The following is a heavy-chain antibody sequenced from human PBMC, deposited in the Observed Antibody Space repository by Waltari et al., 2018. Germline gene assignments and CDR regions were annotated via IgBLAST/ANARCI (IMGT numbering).Heavy chain of an antibody. J-gene: IGHJ3*02. CDR3: AKGRGLASSAFDI. V-gene: IGHV3-23*01. CDR1: GFTFSSYA. D-gene: IGHD3-16*01. Sequence: EVQLLESGGGLVQPGGSLRLSCAASGFTFSSYALSWVRPAPGKGLEWVSAISGSGGSTYYADCVKGRFTISRDNSKNTLYLQMNSLRAEDTAVYYCAKGRGLASSAFDIWGQGTMVTVSS. CDR2: ISGSGGST.